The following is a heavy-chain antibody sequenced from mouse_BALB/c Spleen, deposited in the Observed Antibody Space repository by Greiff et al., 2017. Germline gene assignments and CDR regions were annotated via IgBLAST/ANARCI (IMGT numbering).Heavy chain of an antibody. CDR3: TRGEERFAY. J-gene: IGHJ3*01. Sequence: QVHVKQSGAELVKPGASVKLSCKASGYTFTSYYMYWVKQRPGQGLEWIGEINPSNGGTNFNEKFKSKATLTVDKSSSTAYMQLSSLTSEDSAVYYCTRGEERFAYWGQGTLVTVSA. CDR2: INPSNGGT. V-gene: IGHV1S81*02. CDR1: GYTFTSYY.